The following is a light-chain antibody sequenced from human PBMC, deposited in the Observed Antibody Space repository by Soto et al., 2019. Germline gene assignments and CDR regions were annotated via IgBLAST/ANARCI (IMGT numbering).Light chain of an antibody. V-gene: IGLV2-14*01. Sequence: QSALTQPASVSGSPGQSITISCTGTSSDVGTYNYVSWYQQHPGKAPKLMIYEVSYRPSGVSNRFSASTSGNTAALAISGLQAEDEADYYCNSYTSSNTLVFGTGTKLTVL. CDR2: EVS. CDR1: SSDVGTYNY. J-gene: IGLJ1*01. CDR3: NSYTSSNTLV.